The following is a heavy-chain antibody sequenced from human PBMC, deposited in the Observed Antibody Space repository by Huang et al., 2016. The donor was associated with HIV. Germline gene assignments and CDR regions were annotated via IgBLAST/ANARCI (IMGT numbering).Heavy chain of an antibody. Sequence: EVQLVESGGGLVKPGGSLGLSCAASGFTFSSYSLNRVRQAPGKGREWVYSISSSSSNIYYADSVKGRFTISRDNAKNSLYLQMNSLRAEDTAVYYCARVGGVAAGTFGTFDIWGQGTMVTVSS. D-gene: IGHD6-19*01. V-gene: IGHV3-21*01. CDR2: ISSSSSNI. CDR1: GFTFSSYS. CDR3: ARVGGVAAGTFGTFDI. J-gene: IGHJ3*02.